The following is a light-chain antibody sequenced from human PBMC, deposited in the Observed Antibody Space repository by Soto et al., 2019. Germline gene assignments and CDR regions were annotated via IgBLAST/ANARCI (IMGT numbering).Light chain of an antibody. Sequence: DIQLTQSPSYLSASVGDRVTITCRASQTVSSHLNWYQQKQGKAPKLLIYAASSLHSGVPSRFSGSGSGTDFTLTISSLQSDDFATYYCQQGYSTWTFGQGTKVEIK. CDR3: QQGYSTWT. J-gene: IGKJ1*01. CDR2: AAS. V-gene: IGKV1-39*01. CDR1: QTVSSH.